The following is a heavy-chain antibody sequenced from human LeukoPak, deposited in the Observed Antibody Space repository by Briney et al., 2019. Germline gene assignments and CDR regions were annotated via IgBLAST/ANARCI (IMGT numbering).Heavy chain of an antibody. Sequence: ASVKVSCKASGYTFTSYAMNWVRQAPGQGLEWMGWINTNTGNPTYAQGFTGRFVFSLDTSVSTAYLQISSLKAEDTAVYYCARTKAAADPYYYGMDVWGQGTTVTVSS. CDR3: ARTKAAADPYYYGMDV. CDR1: GYTFTSYA. D-gene: IGHD6-13*01. CDR2: INTNTGNP. V-gene: IGHV7-4-1*02. J-gene: IGHJ6*02.